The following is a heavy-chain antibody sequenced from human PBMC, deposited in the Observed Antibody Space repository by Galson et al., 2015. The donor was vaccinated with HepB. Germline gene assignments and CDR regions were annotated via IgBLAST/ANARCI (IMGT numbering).Heavy chain of an antibody. D-gene: IGHD3-10*01. Sequence: SVKVSCKASRGTFSIYTIHWVRQAPGQGLEWMGRIIPILGTTNYAQKFQGRVTITVAKSTSTAYMELSSLRSEDTAVYYCAGFYGSGQGENYWGQGTPVTVSS. CDR3: AGFYGSGQGENY. CDR2: IIPILGTT. CDR1: RGTFSIYT. J-gene: IGHJ4*02. V-gene: IGHV1-69*08.